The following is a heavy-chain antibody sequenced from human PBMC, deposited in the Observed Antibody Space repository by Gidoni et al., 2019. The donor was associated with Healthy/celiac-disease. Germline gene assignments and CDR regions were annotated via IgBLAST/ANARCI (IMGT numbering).Heavy chain of an antibody. V-gene: IGHV4-4*02. CDR3: ARAGIAVAGTGDFDY. CDR2: IYHSGST. CDR1: GGSISRSNW. Sequence: QVQLQESRPGLVKPSGTLSLTCPVSGGSISRSNWWSWGRQPPGKGLEWIGEIYHSGSTNYNPSLKSRVTISVDKSKNQFSLKLSSVTAADTAVYYCARAGIAVAGTGDFDYWGQGTLVTVSS. D-gene: IGHD6-19*01. J-gene: IGHJ4*02.